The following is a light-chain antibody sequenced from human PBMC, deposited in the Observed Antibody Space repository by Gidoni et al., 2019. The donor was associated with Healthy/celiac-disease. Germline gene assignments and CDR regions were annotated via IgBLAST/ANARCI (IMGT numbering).Light chain of an antibody. CDR3: MQALQTPRT. CDR2: LGS. J-gene: IGKJ2*01. CDR1: QSLLHSNGYNY. Sequence: DIVMTQSPLSLPVTPGEPASISCRSSQSLLHSNGYNYLDWYLQKPGQSPQHLIYLGSNRASGVPDRFSGSGSGTDFTLKISRVEAEDVGVDYCMQALQTPRTFGQGTKLEIK. V-gene: IGKV2-28*01.